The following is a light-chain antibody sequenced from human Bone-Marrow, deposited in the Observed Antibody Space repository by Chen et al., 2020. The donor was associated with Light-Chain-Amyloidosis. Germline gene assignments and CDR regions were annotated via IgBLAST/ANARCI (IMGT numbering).Light chain of an antibody. CDR1: SSDVGNYNL. CDR3: GSYAGSNTVV. CDR2: EVN. J-gene: IGLJ2*01. V-gene: IGLV2-23*02. Sequence: QSALTQPASVSGSPGQSITSSCTGSSSDVGNYNLVSWYQQHPVKAPKLMIFEVNKRPSGVSNRFSGSKSGNTASLTISGLLAEDEADYHCGSYAGSNTVVFGGGTKLTVL.